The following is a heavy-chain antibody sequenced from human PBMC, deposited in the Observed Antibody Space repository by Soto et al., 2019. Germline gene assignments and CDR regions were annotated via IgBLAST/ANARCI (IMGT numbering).Heavy chain of an antibody. Sequence: TSVKVSCEDSGYSYTSYGMSWVRQAPGQGLEWMGWISAYNGNTNYAQKLQGRVTMTTDTSTSTAYMELRSLRSDDTAVYYCAREYCSSTSCYLPWFDPWGQGTLVTVSS. J-gene: IGHJ5*02. CDR2: ISAYNGNT. D-gene: IGHD2-2*01. V-gene: IGHV1-18*01. CDR3: AREYCSSTSCYLPWFDP. CDR1: GYSYTSYG.